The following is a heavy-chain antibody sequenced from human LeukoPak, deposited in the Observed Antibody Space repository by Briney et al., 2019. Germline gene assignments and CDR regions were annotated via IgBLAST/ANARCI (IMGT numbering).Heavy chain of an antibody. V-gene: IGHV3-49*04. CDR2: IRREASGGTT. CDR1: GFKFGDYA. Sequence: PGGSLRLSCRVSGFKFGDYAITWVRQAPGKRLEWVGFIRREASGGTTEFAASVKGRFTISIDESKSIAYLQMNSLKTEDTGVYYCARGPRLYGNWFDPWGQGTLVTVSS. CDR3: ARGPRLYGNWFDP. J-gene: IGHJ5*02. D-gene: IGHD1-1*01.